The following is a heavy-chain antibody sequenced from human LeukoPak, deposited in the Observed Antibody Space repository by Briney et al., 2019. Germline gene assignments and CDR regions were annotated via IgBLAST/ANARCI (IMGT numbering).Heavy chain of an antibody. Sequence: GGSLTLSCAASGFTFSSYSMNWVRQAPGKGLEWVSCISSSSSYIYYADSVKGRFTISRDNAKNSLYLQMNSLRAEDTAVYYCARAHNWKYGTFDYWGQGTPVTVSS. CDR2: ISSSSSYI. V-gene: IGHV3-21*01. CDR3: ARAHNWKYGTFDY. J-gene: IGHJ4*02. CDR1: GFTFSSYS. D-gene: IGHD1-7*01.